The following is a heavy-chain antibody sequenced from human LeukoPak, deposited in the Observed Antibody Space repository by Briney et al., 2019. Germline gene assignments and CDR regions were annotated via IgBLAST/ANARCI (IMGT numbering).Heavy chain of an antibody. CDR1: GYTFTSYD. D-gene: IGHD6-19*01. CDR3: ARLKAVAGTVDY. V-gene: IGHV1-8*01. CDR2: MNPNRGNA. Sequence: GASVKVSCKASGYTFTSYDINWVRQATGQGLGWMGWMNPNRGNAGYAQKFQGRVTMTRNTSISTAYMELSSLRSEDTAVYYCARLKAVAGTVDYWGQGTLVTVSS. J-gene: IGHJ4*02.